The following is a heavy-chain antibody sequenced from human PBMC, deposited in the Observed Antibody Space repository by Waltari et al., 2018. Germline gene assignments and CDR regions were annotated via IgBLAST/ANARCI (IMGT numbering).Heavy chain of an antibody. CDR1: GDPITRYF. J-gene: IGHJ4*02. Sequence: QVRLQESGPGLVKPLETLSLSCTVSGDPITRYFWNWIRQPVGKGLEWIGYSRYTGDTKRNPSLKSRTTISVDTSGNQVSLKMTSVTAADTAVYYCARWDGSTRSFGDWGQGTLVTVSS. CDR3: ARWDGSTRSFGD. V-gene: IGHV4-59*08. D-gene: IGHD1-26*01. CDR2: SRYTGDT.